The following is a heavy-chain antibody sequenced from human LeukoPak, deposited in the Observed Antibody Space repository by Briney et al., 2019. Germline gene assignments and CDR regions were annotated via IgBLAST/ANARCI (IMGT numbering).Heavy chain of an antibody. CDR3: TIGVELLTY. CDR1: GFTFSSSW. Sequence: GGSLRLSCAASGFTFSSSWMSWVRQAPGKRLEWVANIKEDASEKHYVDSVRGRFSISRDNAKTSLYLQMNSLRVEDTAVYYCTIGVELLTYWRQGTLVTVSS. D-gene: IGHD1-7*01. J-gene: IGHJ4*02. CDR2: IKEDASEK. V-gene: IGHV3-7*02.